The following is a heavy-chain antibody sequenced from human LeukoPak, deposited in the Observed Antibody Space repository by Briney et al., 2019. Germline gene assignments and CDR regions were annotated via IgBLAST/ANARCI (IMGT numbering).Heavy chain of an antibody. D-gene: IGHD6-13*01. Sequence: GRSLRLSCAASGFTFSSYGMHWVRQAPGKGLGWVAVISYDGSNKYYADSVKGRFTISRDNSKNTLYLQMSSLRAEDTAVYYCAKDTGGNLLAAAGLDYWGQGTLVTVSS. CDR3: AKDTGGNLLAAAGLDY. CDR1: GFTFSSYG. V-gene: IGHV3-30*18. CDR2: ISYDGSNK. J-gene: IGHJ4*02.